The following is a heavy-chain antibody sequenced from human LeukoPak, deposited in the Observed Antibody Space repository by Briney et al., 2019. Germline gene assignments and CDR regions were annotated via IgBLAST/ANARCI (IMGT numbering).Heavy chain of an antibody. CDR3: AKDGWGFDY. V-gene: IGHV3-23*01. J-gene: IGHJ4*02. CDR2: ISGSGGNT. D-gene: IGHD1-26*01. CDR1: GFTVSSNY. Sequence: PGGSLRLSCAASGFTVSSNYMSWVRQAPGKGLEWVSHISGSGGNTNYADSVKGRFTISRDNSKNTLYLQMNNLRAEDTAVYYCAKDGWGFDYWGQGTQVTVSS.